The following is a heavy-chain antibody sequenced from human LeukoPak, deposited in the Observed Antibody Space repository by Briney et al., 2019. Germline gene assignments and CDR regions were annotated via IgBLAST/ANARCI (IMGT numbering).Heavy chain of an antibody. V-gene: IGHV4-59*01. CDR3: ARDSYVIDV. Sequence: PSGTLSLTRTVSGGSIRSYYWSWIRQPPGKGLEWMGYIYYSGSTNYNPSLTSHVTISVDTSKNHFSLKLSSVTGADTAVYYCARDSYVIDVWGQGTTVTVSS. CDR2: IYYSGST. CDR1: GGSIRSYY. J-gene: IGHJ6*02.